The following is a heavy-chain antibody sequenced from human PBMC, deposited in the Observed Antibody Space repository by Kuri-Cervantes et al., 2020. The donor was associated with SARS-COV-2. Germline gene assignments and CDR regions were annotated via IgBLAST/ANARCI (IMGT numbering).Heavy chain of an antibody. V-gene: IGHV4-34*01. J-gene: IGHJ6*02. CDR2: INHSGST. D-gene: IGHD2-15*01. CDR1: GGSFSGYY. CDR3: AREVGGCSGGSCYSVLYGMDV. Sequence: SETLSLTCAVYGGSFSGYYWSWIRQPPGKGLEWIGEINHSGSTNYNPSLKSRVTISVDTSKNQFSLKLSSVTAADTAVYYCAREVGGCSGGSCYSVLYGMDVWGQGTTVTVSS.